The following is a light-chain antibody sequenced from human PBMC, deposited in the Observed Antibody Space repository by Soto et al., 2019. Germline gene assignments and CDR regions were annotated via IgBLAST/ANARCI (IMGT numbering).Light chain of an antibody. Sequence: EVRLTQSPSTLSLSTGERATLSCRASQSFSNDFLAWYQQKPVQAPRLLIYGASTRATDVPDRFSGSGSGADFTLSISRLEPEDFAVYYCQQYGSSPPRTFGQGTKVDIK. CDR3: QQYGSSPPRT. V-gene: IGKV3-20*01. J-gene: IGKJ1*01. CDR2: GAS. CDR1: QSFSNDF.